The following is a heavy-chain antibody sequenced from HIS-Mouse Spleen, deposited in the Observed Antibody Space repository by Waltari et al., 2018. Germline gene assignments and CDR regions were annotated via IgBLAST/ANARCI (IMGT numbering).Heavy chain of an antibody. Sequence: EVQLVESGGGLVKPGGSLSFSGAASGFLFRSYSMNWVRQAPGKGLEWVSSISSSSSYIYYADSVKGRFTISRDNAKNSLYLQMNSLRAEDTAVYYCARESGGTPVDYWGQGTLVTVSS. J-gene: IGHJ4*02. V-gene: IGHV3-21*01. CDR2: ISSSSSYI. CDR3: ARESGGTPVDY. D-gene: IGHD2-15*01. CDR1: GFLFRSYS.